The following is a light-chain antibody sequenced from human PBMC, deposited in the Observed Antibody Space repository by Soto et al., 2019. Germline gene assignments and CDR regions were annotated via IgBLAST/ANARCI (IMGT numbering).Light chain of an antibody. J-gene: IGKJ1*01. V-gene: IGKV1-12*01. CDR2: GTS. Sequence: DSQMTQSPSSLSASVGDRVTISCRASQGIGSWLAWYQQKAGKAPNLLIYGTSSLQTGVPSRFSGSGSGTDFTLTISSLQPEDFATYYCQQAFSFPRTFGQGTKVDIK. CDR3: QQAFSFPRT. CDR1: QGIGSW.